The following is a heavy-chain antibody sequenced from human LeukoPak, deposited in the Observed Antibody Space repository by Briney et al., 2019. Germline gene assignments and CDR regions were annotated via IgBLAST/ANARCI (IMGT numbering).Heavy chain of an antibody. J-gene: IGHJ4*02. V-gene: IGHV4-39*07. D-gene: IGHD1-26*01. CDR3: ARDAGRFKKEPLFDY. Sequence: GSLRLSCAASGFTFSSYSMNWVRQAPGKGLEWIGSIYYSGSTYYNPSLKSRVTISVDTSKNQFSLKLSSVTAADTAVYYCARDAGRFKKEPLFDYWGQGTLVTVSS. CDR1: GFTFSSYS. CDR2: IYYSGST.